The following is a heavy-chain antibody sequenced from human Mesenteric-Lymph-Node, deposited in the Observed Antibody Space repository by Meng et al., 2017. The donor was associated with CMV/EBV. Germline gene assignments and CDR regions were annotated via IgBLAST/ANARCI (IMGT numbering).Heavy chain of an antibody. CDR3: ARDQIETAGFDY. V-gene: IGHV1-2*06. CDR1: GYIFSGYY. D-gene: IGHD6-13*01. Sequence: ASVKVSCKASGYIFSGYYMYWVRQAPGQGLEWMGRINPNTGGTDYAQKFQGRVTITTDESTSTAYMELSSLRSEDTAVYYCARDQIETAGFDYWGQGTLVTVSS. CDR2: INPNTGGT. J-gene: IGHJ4*02.